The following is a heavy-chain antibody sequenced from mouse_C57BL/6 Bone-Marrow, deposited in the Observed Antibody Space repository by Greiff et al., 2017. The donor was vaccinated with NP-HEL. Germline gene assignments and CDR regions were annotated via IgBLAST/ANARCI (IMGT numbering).Heavy chain of an antibody. Sequence: VKLMESGAELARPGASVKLSCKASGYTFTSYGISWVKQRTGQGLEWIGEIYPRSGNTYYNEKFKGKATLTADKSSSTAYMELRSLTSEDSAVYFCARWNWYFDVWGTGTTVTVSS. CDR3: ARWNWYFDV. V-gene: IGHV1-81*01. CDR1: GYTFTSYG. J-gene: IGHJ1*03. CDR2: IYPRSGNT.